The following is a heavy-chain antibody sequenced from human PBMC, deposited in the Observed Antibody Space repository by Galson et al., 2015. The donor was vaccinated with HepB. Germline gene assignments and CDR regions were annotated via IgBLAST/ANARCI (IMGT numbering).Heavy chain of an antibody. CDR1: GGTFSSYT. CDR3: ARVTAMVREGGFDY. J-gene: IGHJ4*02. CDR2: IIPILGIA. D-gene: IGHD3-10*01. Sequence: SVKVSCKASGGTFSSYTISWVRQAPGQGLEWMGRIIPILGIANYAQKFQGRVTITADKSTSTAYMELSSLRSEDTAVYYCARVTAMVREGGFDYWGQGTLVTVSS. V-gene: IGHV1-69*02.